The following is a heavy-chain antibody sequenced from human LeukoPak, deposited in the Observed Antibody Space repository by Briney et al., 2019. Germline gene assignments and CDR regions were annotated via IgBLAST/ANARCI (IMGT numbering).Heavy chain of an antibody. J-gene: IGHJ4*02. D-gene: IGHD3-10*01. CDR1: GYTFTSYD. CDR3: ARGLRDSGSGDY. CDR2: MNPNSGNT. Sequence: GASVKVSCKASGYTFTSYDINWVRQATGQGLEWMGWMNPNSGNTGYAQKFQGRVTITRNTSISTAYMELGSLRSEDTAVYYCARGLRDSGSGDYWGQGTLVTVSS. V-gene: IGHV1-8*03.